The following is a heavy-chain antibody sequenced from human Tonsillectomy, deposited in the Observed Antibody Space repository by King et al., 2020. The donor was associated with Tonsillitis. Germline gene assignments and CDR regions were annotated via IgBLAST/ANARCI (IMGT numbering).Heavy chain of an antibody. CDR3: ARVSPNMVRGPDYYYIDV. CDR1: GGTFSSYA. V-gene: IGHV1-69*01. CDR2: IIPIFGTA. D-gene: IGHD3-10*01. Sequence: QLVQSGAEVKKPGSSVKVSCKASGGTFSSYAISWVRQAPGQGLEWMGGIIPIFGTANYAQKFQGRVTITADESTSTAYMALSSLRSEDTAVYFCARVSPNMVRGPDYYYIDVWGKGTTVTVSS. J-gene: IGHJ6*03.